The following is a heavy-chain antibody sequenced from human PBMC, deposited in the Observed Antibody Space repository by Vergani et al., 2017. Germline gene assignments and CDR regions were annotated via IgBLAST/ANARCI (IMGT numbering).Heavy chain of an antibody. Sequence: QLQLQESDSRLVNPSQTLSLTCTLSGDAISRDTYSWNWVRQPPRKPLEWIGSVYYSGNTYYNPSLGGRVTMSIDKSKNHFSLTLTSVTAADSAFYFCARGQTGYSSDWSTYFYYMDVGGKGTTVTVSS. CDR2: VYYSGNT. D-gene: IGHD6-19*01. CDR3: ARGQTGYSSDWSTYFYYMDV. CDR1: GDAISRDTYS. V-gene: IGHV4-30-2*01. J-gene: IGHJ6*03.